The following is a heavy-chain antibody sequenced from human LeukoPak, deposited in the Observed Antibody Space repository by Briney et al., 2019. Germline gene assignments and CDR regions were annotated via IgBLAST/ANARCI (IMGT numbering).Heavy chain of an antibody. J-gene: IGHJ2*01. CDR3: VRDVEWAFDL. CDR2: IRSDTSS. D-gene: IGHD1-1*01. CDR1: GFIFSADP. Sequence: GRSLRLSCAASGFIFSADPMNWVRQTPGKSLEWISHIRSDTSSYYSDSVKGRFTVSRDNAQNSLYLQMNSLRVEDTAVYYCVRDVEWAFDLWGRGTLVTVSS. V-gene: IGHV3-48*01.